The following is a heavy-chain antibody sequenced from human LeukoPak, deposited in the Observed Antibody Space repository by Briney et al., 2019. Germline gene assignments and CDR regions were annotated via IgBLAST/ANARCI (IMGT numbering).Heavy chain of an antibody. CDR1: GLSFSSYA. CDR3: AKDHKYSGSPRAFDI. V-gene: IGHV3-23*01. Sequence: GGSLRLPCAASGLSFSSYAMSWVRQAPGQGLEWVSGISGTSGSTYYADSVKGRFTISRDNSKNTLYLQMNSLRAEDTAVYYCAKDHKYSGSPRAFDIWGQGTMVTVSS. D-gene: IGHD1-26*01. CDR2: ISGTSGST. J-gene: IGHJ3*02.